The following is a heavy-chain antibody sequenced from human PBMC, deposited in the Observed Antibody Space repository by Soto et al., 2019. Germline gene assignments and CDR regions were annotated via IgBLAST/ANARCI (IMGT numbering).Heavy chain of an antibody. CDR2: ISAYNGNT. Sequence: QVQLVQSGAEVKKPGASVKVSCKASGYTFTSYGISWVRQAPGQGLEWMGWISAYNGNTNYAQKLQGRVTMTTDTSTSTAYMELRSLRSDDTAVYYCARDLGYCISTSCPGWFDPWGQGTLVTVSS. D-gene: IGHD2-2*01. J-gene: IGHJ5*02. V-gene: IGHV1-18*01. CDR1: GYTFTSYG. CDR3: ARDLGYCISTSCPGWFDP.